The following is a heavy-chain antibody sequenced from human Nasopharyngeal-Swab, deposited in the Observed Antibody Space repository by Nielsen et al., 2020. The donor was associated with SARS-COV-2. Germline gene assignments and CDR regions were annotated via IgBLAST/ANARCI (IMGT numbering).Heavy chain of an antibody. CDR3: ARTSSGRRFDY. J-gene: IGHJ4*02. D-gene: IGHD6-25*01. V-gene: IGHV4-34*01. CDR2: INHSGST. CDR1: GGSFSGYY. Sequence: SETLSLTCAVYGGSFSGYYWRWIRHPPGKGLEWIGEINHSGSTNYNPSLKSRVTISVDTSKNHFSRKRSCVTAADTAVYYCARTSSGRRFDYWGQGTLVTVSS.